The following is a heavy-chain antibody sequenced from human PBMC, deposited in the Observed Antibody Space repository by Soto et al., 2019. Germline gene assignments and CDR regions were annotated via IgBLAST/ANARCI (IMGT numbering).Heavy chain of an antibody. V-gene: IGHV1-69*06. CDR2: IIPIFGTA. CDR3: AGRLKNIAAAGPGIYYCGMDV. CDR1: GGTFSSYA. J-gene: IGHJ6*02. Sequence: QVQLVQSGAEVKKPGSSVKVSCKASGGTFSSYAISWVRQAPGQGLEWMGGIIPIFGTANYAQKFQGRVTITADKSTSTAYMELRSLRSEDTAVYYCAGRLKNIAAAGPGIYYCGMDVWGQGTTVTVSS. D-gene: IGHD6-13*01.